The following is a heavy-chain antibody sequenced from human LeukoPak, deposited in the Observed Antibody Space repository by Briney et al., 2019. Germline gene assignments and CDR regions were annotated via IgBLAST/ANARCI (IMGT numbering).Heavy chain of an antibody. Sequence: GGSLRLSCAASGFTFSSYAMSWVRQAPGKGLGWVSAISGSGGSTYYADSAKGRFTVSRDNSKNTLYLQMNSLRAEDTAVYYCAKDSMITFGGVIVPEGDYWGQGTLVTVSS. D-gene: IGHD3-16*02. CDR1: GFTFSSYA. CDR2: ISGSGGST. CDR3: AKDSMITFGGVIVPEGDY. J-gene: IGHJ4*02. V-gene: IGHV3-23*01.